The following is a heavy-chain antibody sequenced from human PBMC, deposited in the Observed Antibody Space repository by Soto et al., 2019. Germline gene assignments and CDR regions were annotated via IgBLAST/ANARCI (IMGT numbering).Heavy chain of an antibody. D-gene: IGHD2-15*01. CDR2: IYYSGST. J-gene: IGHJ5*01. V-gene: IGHV4-39*01. CDR3: AGKRYCSGGSCYVWFDY. CDR1: GGSISSSSYY. Sequence: SETLSLTCTVSGGSISSSSYYWGWIRQPPGKGLEWIGSIYYSGSTYYNPSLKSRVTISVDTSKNQFSLKLSSVTAADTAVYYCAGKRYCSGGSCYVWFDYWGQGTLVTVSS.